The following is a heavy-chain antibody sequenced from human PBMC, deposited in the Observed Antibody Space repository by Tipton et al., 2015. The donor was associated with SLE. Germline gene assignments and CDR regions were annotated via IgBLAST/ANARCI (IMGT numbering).Heavy chain of an antibody. CDR2: IKQDGSEK. CDR1: GFTFSSYW. J-gene: IGHJ3*02. D-gene: IGHD3-10*01. Sequence: VQLVQSGGGLVQPGGSLRLSCAASGFTFSSYWMSWVRQAPGKGLEWVANIKQDGSEKYYVDSVKGRFTISRDNAKNSLYLQMNSLRAEDTAVYYCARDRGAARGAFDIWGQGTMVTVSS. CDR3: ARDRGAARGAFDI. V-gene: IGHV3-7*01.